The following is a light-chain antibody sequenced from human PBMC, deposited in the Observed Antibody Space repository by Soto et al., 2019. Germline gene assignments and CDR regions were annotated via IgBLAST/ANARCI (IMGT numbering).Light chain of an antibody. CDR2: GAS. J-gene: IGKJ3*01. CDR3: PYYGSSPPFT. Sequence: EIVLTQSPGTLSLSPGERATLSCRASQRVTSSYLAWYKQKPGQAPRLLIYGASSRSTDIPDRFSGSGSRTDFTLTTSRLDTEDVAVDYCPYYGSSPPFTFGPGTKVVMK. V-gene: IGKV3-20*01. CDR1: QRVTSSY.